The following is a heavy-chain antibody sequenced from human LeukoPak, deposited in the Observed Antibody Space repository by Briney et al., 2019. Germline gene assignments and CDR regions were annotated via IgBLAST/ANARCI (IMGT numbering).Heavy chain of an antibody. J-gene: IGHJ4*02. CDR1: GFTFSSYE. V-gene: IGHV3-48*03. D-gene: IGHD6-19*01. CDR2: ISRSGSTR. CDR3: AREIVSAVAGNFDY. Sequence: PGGSLRLSCAASGFTFSSYEMNWVRQAPGKGLEWVSYISRSGSTRTYADSVKGRFTISRDNAQNSLYLEMNNLRAEDTAVYYCAREIVSAVAGNFDYWGQGTLVTVSS.